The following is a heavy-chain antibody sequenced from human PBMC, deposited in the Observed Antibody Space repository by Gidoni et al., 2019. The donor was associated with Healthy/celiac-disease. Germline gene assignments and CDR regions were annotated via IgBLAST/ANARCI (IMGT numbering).Heavy chain of an antibody. Sequence: QLQLQESGPGLVKPSETLSLTCTVSGGSISSSSYYWGWIRQPPGKGLEWMGIIYYSGSTYYNPSLKSRVTISVDTSKNQFSLKLSSVTAADTAVYYCARHELPDAFDIWGQGTMVTVSS. CDR2: IYYSGST. CDR3: ARHELPDAFDI. D-gene: IGHD1-26*01. J-gene: IGHJ3*02. CDR1: GGSISSSSYY. V-gene: IGHV4-39*01.